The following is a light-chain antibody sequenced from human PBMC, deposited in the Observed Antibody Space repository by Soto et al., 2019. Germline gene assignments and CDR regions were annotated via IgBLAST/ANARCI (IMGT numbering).Light chain of an antibody. CDR2: EVS. CDR1: SSDVGSYNL. Sequence: QSVLTQPASVSGSPGQSITISCTGTSSDVGSYNLVSWYQHHPGKAPKFMIYEVSKRPSGVSNLFSGSKSGNTASLTISGLQAEDEADYYCCSYAGSSTFPYVFGTGTKVTVL. CDR3: CSYAGSSTFPYV. J-gene: IGLJ1*01. V-gene: IGLV2-23*02.